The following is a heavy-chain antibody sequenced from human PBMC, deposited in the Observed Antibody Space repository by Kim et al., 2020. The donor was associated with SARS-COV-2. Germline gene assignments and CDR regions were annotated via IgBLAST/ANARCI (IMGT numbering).Heavy chain of an antibody. CDR3: AQGHRRTALGY. CDR1: GGSISSSSYY. Sequence: SETLSLTCTVSGGSISSSSYYWGWIRQPPGKGLEWIGSIYYSGSTYYNPSLKSRVTISVDTSKNQFSLKLSSVTAADTAVYYCAQGHRRTALGYWGQGTLVTVSS. J-gene: IGHJ4*02. D-gene: IGHD3-16*01. CDR2: IYYSGST. V-gene: IGHV4-39*01.